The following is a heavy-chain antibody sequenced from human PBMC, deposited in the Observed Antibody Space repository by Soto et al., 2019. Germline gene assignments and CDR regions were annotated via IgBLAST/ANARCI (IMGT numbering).Heavy chain of an antibody. V-gene: IGHV4-39*01. CDR3: ARHPRYFSYYHYMDV. D-gene: IGHD3-9*01. J-gene: IGHJ6*03. CDR2: IYHSGST. CDR1: GGSISSASYY. Sequence: QLQLQESGPGLVKPSETLSLTCTVSGGSISSASYYWGWIRQPPGKGLEWVGSIYHSGSTYYNPSLKSRVTIFVDTSKNQFSLNLRSVTAADTAVYYCARHPRYFSYYHYMDVWGKGTTVTVSS.